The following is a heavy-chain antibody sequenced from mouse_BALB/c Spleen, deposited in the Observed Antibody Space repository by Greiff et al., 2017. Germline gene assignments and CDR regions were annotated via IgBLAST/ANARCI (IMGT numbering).Heavy chain of an antibody. CDR1: GFNIKDYY. J-gene: IGHJ3*01. CDR2: IDPENGDT. D-gene: IGHD2-1*01. V-gene: IGHV14-4*02. Sequence: EVKLQESGAELVRSGASVKLSCTASGFNIKDYYMHWVKQRPEQGLEWIGWIDPENGDTEYAPKFQGKATMTADTSSNTAYLQLSSLTSEDTAVYYCCLYLGFAYWGQGTLVTVSA. CDR3: CLYLGFAY.